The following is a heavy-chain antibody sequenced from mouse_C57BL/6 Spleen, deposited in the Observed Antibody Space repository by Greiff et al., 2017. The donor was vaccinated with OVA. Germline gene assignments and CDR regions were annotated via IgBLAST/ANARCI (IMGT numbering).Heavy chain of an antibody. V-gene: IGHV1-82*01. D-gene: IGHD1-1*01. CDR1: GYAFSSSW. CDR3: ARMPPNYYGSSPWYFDV. J-gene: IGHJ1*03. Sequence: VQLQQSGPELVKPGASVKISCKASGYAFSSSWMNWVKQRPGKGLEWIGRIYPGDGDTNYNGKFKGKATLTADKSSSTAYMQLSSLTSEDSAVYFCARMPPNYYGSSPWYFDVWGTGTTVTVSS. CDR2: IYPGDGDT.